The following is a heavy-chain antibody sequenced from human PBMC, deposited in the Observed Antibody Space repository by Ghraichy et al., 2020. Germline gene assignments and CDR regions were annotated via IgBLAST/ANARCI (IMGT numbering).Heavy chain of an antibody. CDR2: IYHSGST. CDR1: GGSVGSRSFY. V-gene: IGHV4-39*02. J-gene: IGHJ2*01. CDR3: ASQNDSMIRGVIIRGPFDL. D-gene: IGHD3-10*01. Sequence: ESLNISCTVSGGSVGSRSFYWGWIRQPPGKGLEWIGSIYHSGSTYYNPSLKSRLTISVDTSKNHFSLKLSSVTAADTAVYYCASQNDSMIRGVIIRGPFDLWGRGTLLTVSS.